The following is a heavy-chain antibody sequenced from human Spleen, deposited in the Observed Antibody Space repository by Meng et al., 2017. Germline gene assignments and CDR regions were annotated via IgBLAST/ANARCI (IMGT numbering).Heavy chain of an antibody. V-gene: IGHV3-72*01. CDR3: ARCTSDYYYDS. CDR2: VRKKANSYTT. Sequence: GESLKISCAASGFTFSDHYMDWVRQAPGKGLEWVGRVRKKANSYTTEYAASVKGRFTISRDDSKDSLYLQMNSLKTEGTAIYYCARCTSDYYYDSWGQGTLVTVSS. D-gene: IGHD3-22*01. J-gene: IGHJ5*01. CDR1: GFTFSDHY.